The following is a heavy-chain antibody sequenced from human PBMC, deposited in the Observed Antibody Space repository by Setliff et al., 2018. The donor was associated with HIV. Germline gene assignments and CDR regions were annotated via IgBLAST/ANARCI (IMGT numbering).Heavy chain of an antibody. V-gene: IGHV3-33*08. CDR2: IWYDGSNK. Sequence: GGSLRLSCAASGFTFSDYNMHWVRQAPRTGLEWVAVIWYDGSNKYYADSVKGRFTISRDNAKNSLYLQMNSLRVEDTATYYCARASGDDVYWSFDCWGQGTLVTVSS. J-gene: IGHJ4*02. CDR1: GFTFSDYN. CDR3: ARASGDDVYWSFDC. D-gene: IGHD1-1*01.